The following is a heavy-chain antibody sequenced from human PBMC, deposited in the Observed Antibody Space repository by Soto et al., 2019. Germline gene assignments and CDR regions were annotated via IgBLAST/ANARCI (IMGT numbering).Heavy chain of an antibody. CDR1: GGSISSGGYY. CDR2: IYYSGST. V-gene: IGHV4-30-4*08. J-gene: IGHJ4*02. CDR3: AREKGYNSGPKNFDS. D-gene: IGHD1-1*01. Sequence: SETLSLTCTVSGGSISSGGYYWSWIRQHPGKGLEWIGYIYYSGSTYYNPSLKSRVTMSVDTSKNQFSLKLRSVTAADTAMYYCAREKGYNSGPKNFDSWGQGTLVTVPS.